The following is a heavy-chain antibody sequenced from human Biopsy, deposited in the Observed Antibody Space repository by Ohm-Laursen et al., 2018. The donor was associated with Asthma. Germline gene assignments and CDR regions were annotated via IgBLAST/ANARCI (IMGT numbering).Heavy chain of an antibody. CDR3: ARCQVGYSSGWSLLLKKIYYSGMDV. CDR2: IMTVFGTT. V-gene: IGHV1-69*05. J-gene: IGHJ6*02. Sequence: ASVKVSCNAPGGTFSNFAISWVRQAPGQGLEWLGGIMTVFGTTNYAQKFQGRVTITTDESTGTAYMEVTSLRSEDTAIYYRARCQVGYSSGWSLLLKKIYYSGMDVWGQGTAVTVSS. D-gene: IGHD6-19*01. CDR1: GGTFSNFA.